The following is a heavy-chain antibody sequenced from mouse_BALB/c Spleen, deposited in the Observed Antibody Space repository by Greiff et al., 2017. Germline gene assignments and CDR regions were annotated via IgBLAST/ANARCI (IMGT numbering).Heavy chain of an antibody. J-gene: IGHJ4*01. D-gene: IGHD2-1*01. CDR1: GFTFSSYA. Sequence: EVKLVESGGGLVKPGGSLKLSCAASGFTFSSYAMSWVRQSPEKRLEWVAEISSGGSYTYYPDTVTGRFTISRDNAKNTLYLEMSSLRSEDTAMYYCARYGNPNDYAMDYWGQGTSVTVSS. CDR2: ISSGGSYT. V-gene: IGHV5-9-4*01. CDR3: ARYGNPNDYAMDY.